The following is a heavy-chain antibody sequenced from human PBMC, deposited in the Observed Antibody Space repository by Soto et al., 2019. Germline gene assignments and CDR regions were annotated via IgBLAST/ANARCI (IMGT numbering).Heavy chain of an antibody. Sequence: EVQVLESGGGLVQPGGSLRLSCAASGFTFSSYAMSWVRQAPGQGLEWVSAISGSGSNPYYADSVKGRFTISRDNSKNTLYLNMNSLRADDTALYYCATTASMTIRDGFDHWGQGTLVTVSS. CDR3: ATTASMTIRDGFDH. CDR2: ISGSGSNP. V-gene: IGHV3-23*01. J-gene: IGHJ4*02. D-gene: IGHD4-17*01. CDR1: GFTFSSYA.